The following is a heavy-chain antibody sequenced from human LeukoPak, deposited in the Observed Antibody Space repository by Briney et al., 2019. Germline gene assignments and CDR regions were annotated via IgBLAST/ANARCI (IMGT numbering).Heavy chain of an antibody. Sequence: SETLSLTCTVSGASISSYYWSWIRQPAGKGLEWIGRIYVSGSTTYNPSLESRVTMSLDTSKNQFSLKLSSVTAADTAVYYCARDFAGAVRGGNNWFDPWGQGTLVTVSS. CDR3: ARDFAGAVRGGNNWFDP. CDR2: IYVSGST. V-gene: IGHV4-4*07. D-gene: IGHD3-10*01. CDR1: GASISSYY. J-gene: IGHJ5*02.